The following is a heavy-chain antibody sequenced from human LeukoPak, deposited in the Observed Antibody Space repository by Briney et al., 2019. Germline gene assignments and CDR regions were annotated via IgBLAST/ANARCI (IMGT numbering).Heavy chain of an antibody. CDR3: ARVLADGSYGY. D-gene: IGHD1-26*01. V-gene: IGHV3-33*01. Sequence: GTSLRLSCTASGFNFGIYGMHWVRQAPGKGLEWVAVMWDDGTNEYYVESVKGRFTISRDNSKNTLYLQMNSLRAEDTAVYYCARVLADGSYGYWGQGTLVTVSS. J-gene: IGHJ4*02. CDR2: MWDDGTNE. CDR1: GFNFGIYG.